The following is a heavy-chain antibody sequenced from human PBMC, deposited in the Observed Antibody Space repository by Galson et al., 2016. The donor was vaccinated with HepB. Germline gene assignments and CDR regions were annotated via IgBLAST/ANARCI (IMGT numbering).Heavy chain of an antibody. CDR1: GASISDYY. D-gene: IGHD3-10*01. CDR3: AGRRGESGTFYY. CDR2: NHYSGNP. V-gene: IGHV4-59*01. J-gene: IGHJ4*02. Sequence: SETLSLTCTVSGASISDYYWSWIRQSPGKGLEWIGYNHYSGNPTYNPSLKSRVTVPVDTSKNQFSLMLSSVTAADTAVYYCAGRRGESGTFYYWGQGSLVTVSS.